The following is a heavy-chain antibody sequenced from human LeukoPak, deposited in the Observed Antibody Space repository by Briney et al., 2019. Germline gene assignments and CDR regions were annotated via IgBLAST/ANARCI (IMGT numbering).Heavy chain of an antibody. CDR3: ARAPQPTSYGDYGKRYFDL. V-gene: IGHV4-59*01. Sequence: SETLSLTCTVSDGSISSSYWSWIRQPPGKGLEWIGSIYYSGSTNYNPSLKSRVTISVDTSKNQFSLKLTSVTAADTAVYYCARAPQPTSYGDYGKRYFDLWGRGTLVTVSS. CDR1: DGSISSSY. J-gene: IGHJ2*01. D-gene: IGHD4-17*01. CDR2: IYYSGST.